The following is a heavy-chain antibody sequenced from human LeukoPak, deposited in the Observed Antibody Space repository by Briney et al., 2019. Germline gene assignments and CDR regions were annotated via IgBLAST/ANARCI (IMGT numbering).Heavy chain of an antibody. Sequence: SETLSLTCYVSGDSINNDNYYWGWVRQSPGAGLEWLGSVYHNGHTIYTPSLKSRLTLSVDTSKNHFSLDLTSATAADTAVYFCASVLQSGTYPSGSDYYFDSWGRGTLVTVTS. V-gene: IGHV4-39*02. CDR2: VYHNGHT. D-gene: IGHD1-26*01. J-gene: IGHJ4*01. CDR1: GDSINNDNYY. CDR3: ASVLQSGTYPSGSDYYFDS.